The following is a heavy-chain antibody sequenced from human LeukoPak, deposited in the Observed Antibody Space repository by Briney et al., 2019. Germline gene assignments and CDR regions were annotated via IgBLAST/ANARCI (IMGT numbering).Heavy chain of an antibody. CDR3: AHIVATASQDY. Sequence: GGSLRLSCAASGFTFSSYAMHWVRQAPGKGLEWVAVISYDGSNKYYADSVKGRFTISRDNSKNTLYLQMNGLRAEDTAVYYCAHIVATASQDYWGQGTLVTVSS. J-gene: IGHJ4*02. CDR1: GFTFSSYA. V-gene: IGHV3-30*04. CDR2: ISYDGSNK. D-gene: IGHD5-12*01.